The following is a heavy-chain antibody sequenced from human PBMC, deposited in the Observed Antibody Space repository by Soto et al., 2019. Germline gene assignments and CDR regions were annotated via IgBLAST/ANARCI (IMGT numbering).Heavy chain of an antibody. D-gene: IGHD6-13*01. CDR2: ISYDGSNK. CDR1: GFTFSSYA. CDR3: ARDLGIAAATDAFDI. Sequence: PGGSLRLSCAASGFTFSSYAMHWVRQAPGKGLEWVAVISYDGSNKYYADSVKGRFTISRDNSKNTLYLQMNSLRAEDTAVYYCARDLGIAAATDAFDIWGQGTMVTVSS. V-gene: IGHV3-30-3*01. J-gene: IGHJ3*02.